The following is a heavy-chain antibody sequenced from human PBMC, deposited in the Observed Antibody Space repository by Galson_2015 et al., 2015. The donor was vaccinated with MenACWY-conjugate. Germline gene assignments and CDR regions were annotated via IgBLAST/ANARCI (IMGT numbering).Heavy chain of an antibody. V-gene: IGHV3-30*04. J-gene: IGHJ5*02. CDR1: GFTFSSYA. CDR3: AREVGWFDP. D-gene: IGHD1-26*01. Sequence: SLRLSCAASGFTFSSYAMHWVRQAPGKGLEWVAVISYDGSNKYYADSVKGRFTISRDNSKNTLYLQMNSLRAEDTAVYYCAREVGWFDPWGQGTLVTVSS. CDR2: ISYDGSNK.